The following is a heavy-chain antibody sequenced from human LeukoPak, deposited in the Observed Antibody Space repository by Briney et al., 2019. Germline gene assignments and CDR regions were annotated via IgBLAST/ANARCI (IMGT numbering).Heavy chain of an antibody. CDR1: GYSISSGYY. Sequence: SETLSLTCTVSGYSISSGYYWGWIRQPPGKGLEWTGSIDHSGSTYYNPSLKSRVTISVDTSKNQFSLKLRSVTAADTAVYYCARVVQSTDSSGFYLPEYFQHWGQGTLVTVSS. CDR2: IDHSGST. D-gene: IGHD3-22*01. V-gene: IGHV4-38-2*02. J-gene: IGHJ1*01. CDR3: ARVVQSTDSSGFYLPEYFQH.